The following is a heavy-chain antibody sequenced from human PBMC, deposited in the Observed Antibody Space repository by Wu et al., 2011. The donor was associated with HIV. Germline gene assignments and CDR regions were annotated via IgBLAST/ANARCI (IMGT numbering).Heavy chain of an antibody. CDR1: DNTFTSYG. Sequence: QVQLVQSGAEVKKPGASVKVSCKASDNTFTSYGISWVRQAPGQGLEWMGWISVYNGNTNYAQKFQGRVTITADESTSTTYLELSSLRSEDTAVYYCARAYDLWSGSGYYYYMDVWGKGTTVSVSS. V-gene: IGHV1-18*01. J-gene: IGHJ6*03. D-gene: IGHD3-3*01. CDR2: ISVYNGNT. CDR3: ARAYDLWSGSGYYYYMDV.